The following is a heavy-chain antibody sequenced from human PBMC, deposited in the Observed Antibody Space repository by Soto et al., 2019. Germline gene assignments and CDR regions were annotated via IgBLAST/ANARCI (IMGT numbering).Heavy chain of an antibody. D-gene: IGHD6-19*01. J-gene: IGHJ4*02. V-gene: IGHV3-23*01. CDR3: AKAGPLYSSGWYYFDY. Sequence: GESLKISCAASGFTFSSYAMSWVRQAPGKGLEWVSAISGSGGSTYYADSVKGRFTISRDNSKNTLYLQMNSLRAEDTAVYYCAKAGPLYSSGWYYFDYWGQGTLVTVSS. CDR2: ISGSGGST. CDR1: GFTFSSYA.